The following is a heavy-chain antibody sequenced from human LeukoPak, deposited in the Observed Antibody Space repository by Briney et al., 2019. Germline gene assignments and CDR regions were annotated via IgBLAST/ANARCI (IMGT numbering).Heavy chain of an antibody. CDR2: INPNSGGT. CDR1: GYTFTGYY. D-gene: IGHD2-2*01. J-gene: IGHJ3*02. V-gene: IGHV1-2*02. CDR3: ARDSRIVVVPAARGAFDI. Sequence: ASVKVSCKASGYTFTGYYMHWVRQAPGQGLEWMGWINPNSGGTNYAQKFQGRVTMTRDTSISTAYMELSRLRSDDTAVYYCARDSRIVVVPAARGAFDIWGQGTMVTVSS.